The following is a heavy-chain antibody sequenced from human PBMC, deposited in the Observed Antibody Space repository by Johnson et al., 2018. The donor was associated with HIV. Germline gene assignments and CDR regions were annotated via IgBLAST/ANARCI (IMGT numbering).Heavy chain of an antibody. CDR1: GFTFSDYG. Sequence: VQLVESGGGVVRPGGSMRLSCAASGFTFSDYGMTWVRQAPGKGLEWVSGIHWNGGSTGYADSVKVRFTISRDDAKNSLYLQMNSLRAEDTALYYCARVWSGSYYSNAFDIWGQGTMVTVSS. CDR2: IHWNGGST. CDR3: ARVWSGSYYSNAFDI. V-gene: IGHV3-20*04. D-gene: IGHD1-26*01. J-gene: IGHJ3*02.